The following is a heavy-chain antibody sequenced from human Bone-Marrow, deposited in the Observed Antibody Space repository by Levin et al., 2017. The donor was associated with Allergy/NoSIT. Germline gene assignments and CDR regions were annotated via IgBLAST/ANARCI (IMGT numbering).Heavy chain of an antibody. Sequence: LRLSCTVSGGSISSGGYYWNWIRHHPGKGLEWIGYTYSSGSAYYNPSLQSRVTISVDTSKNQFSLKLRSVSAADTAVYYCARRGLDYYDITDYGFDSWGQGTLVTVSS. CDR1: GGSISSGGYY. D-gene: IGHD3-22*01. V-gene: IGHV4-31*03. CDR2: TYSSGSA. J-gene: IGHJ4*02. CDR3: ARRGLDYYDITDYGFDS.